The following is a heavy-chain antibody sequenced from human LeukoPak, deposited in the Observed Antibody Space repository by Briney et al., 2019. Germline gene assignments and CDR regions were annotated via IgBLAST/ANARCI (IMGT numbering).Heavy chain of an antibody. V-gene: IGHV3-53*01. Sequence: GGSLRLSCTASGFTVSNNYMNWVRQAPGKGLEWVALIYSGGTTNYADPVKGRFTISRDNSKNTLYLQMTNVRVEDTAVYYCARDPPGIAASVSGGWGQGTLVTVSS. CDR1: GFTVSNNY. CDR2: IYSGGTT. D-gene: IGHD6-13*01. CDR3: ARDPPGIAASVSGG. J-gene: IGHJ4*02.